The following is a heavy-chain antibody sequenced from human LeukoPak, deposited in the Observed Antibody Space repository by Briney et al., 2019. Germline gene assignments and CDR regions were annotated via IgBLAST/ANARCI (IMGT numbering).Heavy chain of an antibody. CDR1: GGSFSGYY. CDR3: ARVVAAADTFDY. Sequence: SETLSLTCAVCGGSFSGYYWSWIRQPPGKGLEWIGEINHSGRTNYNPSLKSRVTISVDTSKNQFSLKLSSVTAADTAVYYCARVVAAADTFDYWGQGTLVTVSS. D-gene: IGHD6-13*01. CDR2: INHSGRT. J-gene: IGHJ4*02. V-gene: IGHV4-34*01.